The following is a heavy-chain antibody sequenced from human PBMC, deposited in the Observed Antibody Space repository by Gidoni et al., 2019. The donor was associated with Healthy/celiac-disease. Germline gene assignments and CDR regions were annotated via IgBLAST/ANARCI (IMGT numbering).Heavy chain of an antibody. CDR2: ISSSSSYT. CDR1: GFTFSDYY. CDR3: ARETLAAAGTFYYYYMDV. V-gene: IGHV3-11*06. D-gene: IGHD6-13*01. Sequence: QVQLVESGGGLVKPGGSLRLSCAASGFTFSDYYMSWIRQAPGKGLEWVSYISSSSSYTNYADSVKGRFTISRDNAKNSLYLQMNSLRAEDTAVYYCARETLAAAGTFYYYYMDVWGKGTTVTVSS. J-gene: IGHJ6*03.